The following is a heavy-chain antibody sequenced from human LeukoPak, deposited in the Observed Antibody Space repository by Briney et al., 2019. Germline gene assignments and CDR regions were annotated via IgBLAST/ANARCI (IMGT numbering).Heavy chain of an antibody. CDR1: GGSYCVYY. J-gene: IGHJ4*02. Sequence: SETVSLTDSVYGGSYCVYYWLWLAQPPGKGVEWSVELNHSGSTNYNTSLKTRVTISVDTSKNQFSLKLSSVTAADTAVYYCARGSTYYYGWGSCFYWGQGTLVTVSS. CDR3: ARGSTYYYGWGSCFY. D-gene: IGHD3-10*01. CDR2: LNHSGST. V-gene: IGHV4-34*01.